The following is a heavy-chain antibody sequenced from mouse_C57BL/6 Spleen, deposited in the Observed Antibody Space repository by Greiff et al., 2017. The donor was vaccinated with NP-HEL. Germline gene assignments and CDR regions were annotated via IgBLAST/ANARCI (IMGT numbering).Heavy chain of an antibody. CDR3: ATYSNYWYFDV. J-gene: IGHJ1*03. CDR1: GYTFTSYW. CDR2: IYPSDSET. V-gene: IGHV1-61*01. Sequence: QVQLQQPGAELVRPGSSVKLSCKASGYTFTSYWMDWVKQRPGQGLEWIGNIYPSDSETHYNQKFKDKATLTVDKSSSTAYMQLSSLTSEDAAVYYCATYSNYWYFDVWGTGTTVTVSS. D-gene: IGHD2-5*01.